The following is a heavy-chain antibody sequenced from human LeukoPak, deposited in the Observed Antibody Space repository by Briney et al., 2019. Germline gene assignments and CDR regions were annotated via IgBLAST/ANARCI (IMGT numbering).Heavy chain of an antibody. Sequence: QTGGSLRLSCAASGFSFRSYGMSWVRQAPGKGLEWVSGISGSGGSAEYADSVKGRLTISRDNSKNTLYLQMNSLRAEDTAVYYCAKPPGSGWADYYYYMDVWGKGTTVTVSS. J-gene: IGHJ6*03. D-gene: IGHD6-19*01. V-gene: IGHV3-23*01. CDR1: GFSFRSYG. CDR2: ISGSGGSA. CDR3: AKPPGSGWADYYYYMDV.